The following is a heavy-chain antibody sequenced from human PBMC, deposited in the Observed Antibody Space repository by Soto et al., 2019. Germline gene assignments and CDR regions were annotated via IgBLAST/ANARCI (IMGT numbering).Heavy chain of an antibody. V-gene: IGHV3-21*01. Sequence: GGSLRLSCAASGFTFSSYSMNWVRQAPGKGLEWVSSISSGSSYIYYADSVKGRFTISRDNAKNSLYLQMNSLGAEDMALYYCAIYSSFDYWSQGTLVTVSS. CDR3: AIYSSFDY. D-gene: IGHD6-19*01. J-gene: IGHJ4*02. CDR2: ISSGSSYI. CDR1: GFTFSSYS.